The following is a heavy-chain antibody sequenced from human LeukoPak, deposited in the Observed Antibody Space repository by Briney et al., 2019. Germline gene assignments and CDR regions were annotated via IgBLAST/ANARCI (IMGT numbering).Heavy chain of an antibody. J-gene: IGHJ4*02. CDR2: IKQDGSEK. D-gene: IGHD2-15*01. Sequence: GGSLRLSRAASGIIFSRYWMSWVRQAPGTGLEWVANIKQDGSEKYYVDSVKGRFTISRDNAKNSLYLQMNSLRAEDTAVYYYASGYEDYWGQGTLVTVSS. CDR1: GIIFSRYW. V-gene: IGHV3-7*02. CDR3: ASGYEDY.